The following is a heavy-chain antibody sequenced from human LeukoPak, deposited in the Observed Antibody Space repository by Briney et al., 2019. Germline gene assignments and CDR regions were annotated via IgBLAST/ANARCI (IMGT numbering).Heavy chain of an antibody. V-gene: IGHV3-74*01. D-gene: IGHD3-9*01. Sequence: TGGSLRLSCAASGFTFSSYWMHWVRQAPGKGLVWVSRINSAGSSTSYADSVKGRFTISRDNAKNTLYLQMNSLRVEDTAVYYCARLRYYDILTGYYYFDYWGQGTLVTVSS. J-gene: IGHJ4*02. CDR2: INSAGSST. CDR3: ARLRYYDILTGYYYFDY. CDR1: GFTFSSYW.